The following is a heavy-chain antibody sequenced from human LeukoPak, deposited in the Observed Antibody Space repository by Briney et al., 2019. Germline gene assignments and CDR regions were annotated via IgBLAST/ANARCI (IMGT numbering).Heavy chain of an antibody. V-gene: IGHV3-53*01. J-gene: IGHJ3*02. Sequence: GSLRLSCTVSGFTVSSNSMSWVRQAPGKGLEWVSFIYSGSTHYSDSVKGRFTISRDNSKNTLYLQMNSLRAEDTAVYYCARAGDGYNDAVDIWGQGTMVTVSS. D-gene: IGHD5-24*01. CDR1: GFTVSSNS. CDR2: IYSGST. CDR3: ARAGDGYNDAVDI.